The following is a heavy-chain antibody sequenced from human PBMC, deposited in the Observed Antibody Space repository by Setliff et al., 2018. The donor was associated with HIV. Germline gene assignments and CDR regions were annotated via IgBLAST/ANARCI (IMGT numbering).Heavy chain of an antibody. J-gene: IGHJ4*02. D-gene: IGHD5-12*01. CDR1: GFNFTNYY. Sequence: ASVKVSCKASGFNFTNYYIHWVRQAPGGGLEWVGVINASGDKTNYAQKFQGRLIITKDTSTSTVYMELSSLRSDDTAVYYCGRDYRSWIRAIGYWGQGTLVTVSS. CDR3: GRDYRSWIRAIGY. CDR2: INASGDKT. V-gene: IGHV1-46*03.